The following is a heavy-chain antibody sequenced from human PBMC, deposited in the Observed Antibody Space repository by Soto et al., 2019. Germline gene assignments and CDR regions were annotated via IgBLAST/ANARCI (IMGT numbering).Heavy chain of an antibody. V-gene: IGHV4-31*03. CDR3: ARVGVTSYFFDY. CDR1: GASISSGSYY. D-gene: IGHD2-2*01. Sequence: QVQLQESGPGLVKPSQTLSLTCTVSGASISSGSYYWSWIRQHPGKGLEKIGYIYHTGSTYYNPSLKSRVTISVDTSKSQFSLRLTSVTAADTAVYYCARVGVTSYFFDYWGQGSLVTVSS. CDR2: IYHTGST. J-gene: IGHJ4*02.